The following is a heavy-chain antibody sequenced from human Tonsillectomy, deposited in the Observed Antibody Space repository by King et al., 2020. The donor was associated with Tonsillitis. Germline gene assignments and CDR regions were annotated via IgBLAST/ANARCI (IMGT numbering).Heavy chain of an antibody. J-gene: IGHJ4*02. D-gene: IGHD6-19*01. CDR3: TKERDSSGWYVHY. V-gene: IGHV3-9*01. CDR1: GFTFDDYA. Sequence: VQLVESGGGLVQPGRSLRLSCAASGFTFDDYAMHWVRQAPGKGLEWVSGISWNSGSIGYADSVKGRFTISRDNAKNSLYLQMNSLRAEDTALYYCTKERDSSGWYVHYWGQGTLVTVSS. CDR2: ISWNSGSI.